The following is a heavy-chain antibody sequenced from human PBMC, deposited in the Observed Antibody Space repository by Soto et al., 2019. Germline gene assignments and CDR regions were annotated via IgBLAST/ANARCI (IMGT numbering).Heavy chain of an antibody. Sequence: PGGSLRLSCAATGFMFGTYWMSWVRQAPGKGLEWVANIKHDGNEKYYADSVKGRFTVSRDNVKNFLHLQMSSLRGDDTGVYFCANYCSGGSCYSAWFDPWG. CDR1: GFMFGTYW. D-gene: IGHD2-15*01. J-gene: IGHJ5*02. CDR2: IKHDGNEK. CDR3: ANYCSGGSCYSAWFDP. V-gene: IGHV3-7*01.